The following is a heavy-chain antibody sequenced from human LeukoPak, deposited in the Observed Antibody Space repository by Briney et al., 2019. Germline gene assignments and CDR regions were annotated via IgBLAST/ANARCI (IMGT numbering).Heavy chain of an antibody. CDR2: ISGSGVIK. CDR3: AKEGYSSTWNADFDY. J-gene: IGHJ4*02. Sequence: GGSLRLSCAASRFTFNSYAMSWVRQAPGKGLEWVSAISGSGVIKYYADSVKGRFTISRDNSKNTLYLQMNSLRVEDTAVYYCAKEGYSSTWNADFDYWGQGTLVIVSS. D-gene: IGHD6-13*01. CDR1: RFTFNSYA. V-gene: IGHV3-23*01.